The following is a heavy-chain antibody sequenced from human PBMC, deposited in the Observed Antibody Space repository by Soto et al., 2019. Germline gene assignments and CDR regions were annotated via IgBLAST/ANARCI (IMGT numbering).Heavy chain of an antibody. J-gene: IGHJ5*02. Sequence: ASVKVSCKASGYTFTSYGISWVRQAPGQGLEWMGWISAYNGNTNYAQKLQGRVTMTTDTSTSTAYMELRSLRSDDTAVYYCARDLPRYFDWLLPNWFDPWGQGTLVTVSS. CDR3: ARDLPRYFDWLLPNWFDP. D-gene: IGHD3-9*01. CDR2: ISAYNGNT. V-gene: IGHV1-18*04. CDR1: GYTFTSYG.